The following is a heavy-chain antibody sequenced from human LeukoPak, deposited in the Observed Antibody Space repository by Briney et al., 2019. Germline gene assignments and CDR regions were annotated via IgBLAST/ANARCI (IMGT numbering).Heavy chain of an antibody. J-gene: IGHJ4*02. CDR2: IKQDGSEK. CDR1: GFTFSSYW. Sequence: PGGSLRLSCAASGFTFSSYWISGVRQAPGKRLEWVANIKQDGSEKYYVDSVKGRFTISRDNAKNSLYLQMNSLRAEDTAVYYCARAGDFWSGYYKIDYWGQGTLVTVSS. CDR3: ARAGDFWSGYYKIDY. D-gene: IGHD3-3*01. V-gene: IGHV3-7*01.